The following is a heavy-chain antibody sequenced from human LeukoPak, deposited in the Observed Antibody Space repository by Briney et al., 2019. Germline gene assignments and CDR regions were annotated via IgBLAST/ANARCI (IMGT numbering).Heavy chain of an antibody. V-gene: IGHV4-59*01. CDR2: IYVSGST. Sequence: SETLSLTCTVSGGPINNYYWSWIRQSPGKGLEWIGYIYVSGSTNYNPFLKSRVTISVDTSKKQFYLKLSSVTAADTAVYHCVRSSTSRFDPWGQGILVTVSS. D-gene: IGHD1/OR15-1a*01. CDR3: VRSSTSRFDP. CDR1: GGPINNYY. J-gene: IGHJ5*02.